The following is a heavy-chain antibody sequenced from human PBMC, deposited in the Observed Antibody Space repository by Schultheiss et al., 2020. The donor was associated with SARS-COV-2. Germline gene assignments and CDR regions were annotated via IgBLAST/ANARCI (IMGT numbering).Heavy chain of an antibody. V-gene: IGHV3-66*02. D-gene: IGHD2-21*02. CDR1: GFTVSSNY. Sequence: GGSLRLSCAASGFTVSSNYMSWVRQAPGKGLEWVSAISGSGGSTYYADSVKGRFTISRDNAKNSLYLQMNSLRAEDTAVYYCAREGDCGGDCYLKRGWFDPWGQGTLVTVSS. CDR3: AREGDCGGDCYLKRGWFDP. CDR2: ISGSGGST. J-gene: IGHJ5*02.